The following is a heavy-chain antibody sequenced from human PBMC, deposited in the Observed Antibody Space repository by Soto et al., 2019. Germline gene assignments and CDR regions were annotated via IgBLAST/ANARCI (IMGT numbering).Heavy chain of an antibody. CDR3: TRGGSGWGGAFDI. J-gene: IGHJ3*02. Sequence: EVQLVESGGGLVQPGGSLRLSCAASGFTLSTYWMHWVRQAPGKGLVWVSRINSDGSSTSYADSVKGRFTISRDNAKNALYLKMNSLRAEDTDVYFCTRGGSGWGGAFDIWGQGTMVTVSS. D-gene: IGHD6-19*01. V-gene: IGHV3-74*01. CDR2: INSDGSST. CDR1: GFTLSTYW.